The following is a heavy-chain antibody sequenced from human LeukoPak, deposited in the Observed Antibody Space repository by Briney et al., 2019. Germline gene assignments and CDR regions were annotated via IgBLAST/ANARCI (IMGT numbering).Heavy chain of an antibody. CDR2: ISTASDYI. Sequence: PGGSLRLSCAASGFTFSSYNMNWVRQAPGKGLEWVSSISTASDYIYYADSLKGRFTISRDNAKNTLYLQMNSLRAEDTAVYYFWVPATAGEADYWGQGTQVTVSS. CDR1: GFTFSSYN. D-gene: IGHD2-2*01. V-gene: IGHV3-21*01. J-gene: IGHJ4*02. CDR3: WVPATAGEADY.